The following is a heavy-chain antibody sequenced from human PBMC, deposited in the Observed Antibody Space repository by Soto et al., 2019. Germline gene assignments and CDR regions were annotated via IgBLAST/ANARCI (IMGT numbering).Heavy chain of an antibody. D-gene: IGHD4-17*01. Sequence: SETLSLTCSVSGGSVSNKTYYWSRIRQPPGKRLEWIGYVYYSGTTNYNPSLKSRVTISVDLSKNQFSLRLSSVTTADTTLYYCARTTAVPNTLRSRYFFDYWGQGTLVTVSS. CDR1: GGSVSNKTYY. CDR3: ARTTAVPNTLRSRYFFDY. V-gene: IGHV4-61*01. J-gene: IGHJ4*02. CDR2: VYYSGTT.